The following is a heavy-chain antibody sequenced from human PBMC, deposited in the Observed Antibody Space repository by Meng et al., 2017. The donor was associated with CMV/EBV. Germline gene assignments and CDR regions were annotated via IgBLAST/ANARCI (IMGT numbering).Heavy chain of an antibody. CDR2: INYSGST. CDR3: ARDDYDFWCGYYSDSDY. CDR1: GGSISSSSSY. J-gene: IGHJ4*02. V-gene: IGHV4-39*07. Sequence: SETLSLTCTVSGGSISSSSSYWGWIRQPPGKGLEWIGSINYSGSTYYNPSLKSRVTISVDTSKNQFSMKLISVTAADTAVYYCARDDYDFWCGYYSDSDYWGQGTLVTVSS. D-gene: IGHD3-3*01.